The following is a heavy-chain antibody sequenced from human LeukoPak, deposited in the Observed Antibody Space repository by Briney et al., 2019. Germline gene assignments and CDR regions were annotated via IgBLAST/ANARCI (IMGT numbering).Heavy chain of an antibody. CDR1: GGSFSDYY. J-gene: IGHJ4*02. CDR2: INYTGSTT. D-gene: IGHD3-10*01. Sequence: SGTLSLTCTVYGGSFSDYYWTWIRQPPGKGLEWIGEINYTGSTTNYNPSLKNRVTISVDMYKNQFSLKLISVTAADAAVYFCARRRWGYGSGSYDFWGQGTLVTVSS. V-gene: IGHV4-34*01. CDR3: ARRRWGYGSGSYDF.